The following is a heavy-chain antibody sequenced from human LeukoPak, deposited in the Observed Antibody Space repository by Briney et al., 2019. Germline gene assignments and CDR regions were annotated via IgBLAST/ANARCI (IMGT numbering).Heavy chain of an antibody. CDR1: GYTFTGYY. J-gene: IGHJ6*02. CDR3: ARDRGWEQWLATYYYYGMDV. CDR2: INPNSGGT. D-gene: IGHD6-19*01. V-gene: IGHV1-2*02. Sequence: ASVKVSCKASGYTFTGYYMHWVRQAPGQGLEWMEWINPNSGGTNYAQKFQGGVTMTRDTSISTAYMELSRLRSDDTAVYYCARDRGWEQWLATYYYYGMDVWGQGTTVTVSS.